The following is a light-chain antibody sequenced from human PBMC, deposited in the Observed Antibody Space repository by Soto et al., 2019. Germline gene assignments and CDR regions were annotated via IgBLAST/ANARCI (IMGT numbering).Light chain of an antibody. V-gene: IGKV3-15*01. CDR3: QQYNNWSPT. J-gene: IGKJ1*01. CDR2: GAS. Sequence: EIVMTQSPATLSVSPGERATLSCRASQSVSSNLAWYQQKPGQAPRLLIYGASTRATGIPARFSGSGSGTEFNLTISSLQSEDFAVYYCQQYNNWSPTFGQGTKVEIK. CDR1: QSVSSN.